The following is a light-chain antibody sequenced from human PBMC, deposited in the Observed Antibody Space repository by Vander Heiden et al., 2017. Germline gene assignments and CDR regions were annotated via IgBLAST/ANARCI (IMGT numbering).Light chain of an antibody. J-gene: IGKJ4*01. V-gene: IGKV3-20*01. CDR1: QSVSSSY. CDR3: QQYGSSPLT. CDR2: GAS. Sequence: EIVLTQSPGTLSLPPGERATLSCRASQSVSSSYLGWYQQKPGQAPRLLISGASSRATGIPDRFSGSGSGTDFTLTISRLEPEDFAVYYCQQYGSSPLTFGGGTKVEIK.